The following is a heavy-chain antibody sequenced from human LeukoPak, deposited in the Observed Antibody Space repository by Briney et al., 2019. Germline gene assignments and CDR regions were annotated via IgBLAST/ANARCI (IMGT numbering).Heavy chain of an antibody. CDR3: ARWSGNGYNFDY. V-gene: IGHV4-59*08. J-gene: IGHJ4*02. CDR2: VYYSGST. CDR1: GGSISSYY. D-gene: IGHD3-22*01. Sequence: SETLSLTFTVFGGSISSYYWSWIRQPPGKGLEWIGYVYYSGSTNYNPSLKSRVTISVDTSKNQFSLKLSSVTAADTAVYYCARWSGNGYNFDYWGQGTLVTVSS.